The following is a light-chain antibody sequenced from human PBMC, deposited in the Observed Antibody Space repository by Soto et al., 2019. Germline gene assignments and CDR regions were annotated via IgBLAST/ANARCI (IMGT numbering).Light chain of an antibody. J-gene: IGKJ1*01. CDR2: GAS. V-gene: IGKV3-20*01. CDR1: QSVSFNY. CDR3: QQYGTTPRT. Sequence: EIVLTQSPGTLSLSPGERATLSCRASQSVSFNYVAWYQQKPGQAPRLLVHGASTRVTGIPDRFTGSGSETDFDLTISRLEPEDFAVYFCQQYGTTPRTFGQGTKVE.